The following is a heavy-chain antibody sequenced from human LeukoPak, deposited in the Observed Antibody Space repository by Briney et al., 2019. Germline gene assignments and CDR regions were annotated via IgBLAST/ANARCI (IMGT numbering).Heavy chain of an antibody. D-gene: IGHD3-10*01. CDR3: ARAPYYGSGSYIYGMDV. J-gene: IGHJ6*02. Sequence: PGGSLRLSCAASGFTVSSNYMSWVRQAPGKGLEWVSVIYSGGSTYYADSVKGRFTISRDNSKNTLYLQMNSPRAEDTAVYYCARAPYYGSGSYIYGMDVWGQGTTVTVSS. CDR2: IYSGGST. V-gene: IGHV3-66*01. CDR1: GFTVSSNY.